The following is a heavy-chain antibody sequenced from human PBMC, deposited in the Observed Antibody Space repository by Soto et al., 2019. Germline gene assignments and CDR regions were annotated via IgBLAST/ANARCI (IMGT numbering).Heavy chain of an antibody. Sequence: QLQLQESGPGLVKPSETLSLTCTVSGGSISSSSYYWGWIRKPPGKGLEWIGSIYYSGSTYYNPSLKSRVTISVDTSKNQFSLKLSSVTAADTAVYYCARRQMATTLYYWGQGTLVTVSS. V-gene: IGHV4-39*01. D-gene: IGHD1-1*01. CDR2: IYYSGST. CDR3: ARRQMATTLYY. CDR1: GGSISSSSYY. J-gene: IGHJ4*02.